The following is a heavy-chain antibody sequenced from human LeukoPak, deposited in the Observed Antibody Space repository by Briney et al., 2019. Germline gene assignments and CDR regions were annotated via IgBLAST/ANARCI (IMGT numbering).Heavy chain of an antibody. J-gene: IGHJ4*02. CDR3: ASGRGYSYGPDSYYFDY. D-gene: IGHD5-18*01. CDR2: ISSSSSYI. V-gene: IGHV3-21*01. Sequence: GGSLRLSCAASGFTFSSYSMNWVRQAPGKGLEWVSSISSSSSYIYYADSVKGRFTISRDNSKNTLYLQMNSLRAEDTAVYYCASGRGYSYGPDSYYFDYWGQGTLVTVSS. CDR1: GFTFSSYS.